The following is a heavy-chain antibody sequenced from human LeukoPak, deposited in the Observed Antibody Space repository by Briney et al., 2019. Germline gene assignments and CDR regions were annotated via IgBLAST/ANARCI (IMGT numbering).Heavy chain of an antibody. J-gene: IGHJ4*02. CDR3: ARARLDSSGRFDY. CDR1: GGSISSYY. D-gene: IGHD3-22*01. Sequence: SETLSLTCTVSGGSISSYYWSWIRQPPGKGLEWIGYIYYGGSTDYNPSLKSRVTISKGTSKTQFSLRLSSVTAADTAVYYCARARLDSSGRFDYWGQGTLVTVSS. CDR2: IYYGGST. V-gene: IGHV4-59*01.